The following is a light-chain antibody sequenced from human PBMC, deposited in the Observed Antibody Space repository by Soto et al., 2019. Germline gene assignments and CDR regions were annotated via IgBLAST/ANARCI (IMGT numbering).Light chain of an antibody. J-gene: IGKJ5*01. CDR1: QSISSY. CDR2: AAS. V-gene: IGKV1-39*01. Sequence: SQMPQSPSSLSASLGDRFTITCLSSQSISSYLNWYQQKPGKAPKLLIYAASSLQSGVPSRCSGSGSGTDFTLTISSLQPEDFATYYCQQSYSTPLITFGQGTRLEIK. CDR3: QQSYSTPLIT.